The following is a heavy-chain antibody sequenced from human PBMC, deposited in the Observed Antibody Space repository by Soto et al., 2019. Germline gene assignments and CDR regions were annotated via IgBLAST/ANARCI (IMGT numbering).Heavy chain of an antibody. V-gene: IGHV1-69*13. CDR3: ARVASRSKSESYGMDG. J-gene: IGHJ6*01. CDR1: GGTFSSYA. CDR2: IIPIFGTA. Sequence: SVKVSCKASGGTFSSYAISWVRQAPGQGLEWMAGIIPIFGTANYAQKFQGRVTITADESTSTAYMELSSLRSEDTAVYYCARVASRSKSESYGMDGWGQGTTVPVCS. D-gene: IGHD1-26*01.